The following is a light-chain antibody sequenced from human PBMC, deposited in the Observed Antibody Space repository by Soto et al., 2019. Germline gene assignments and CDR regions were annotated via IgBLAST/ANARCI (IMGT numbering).Light chain of an antibody. V-gene: IGLV2-11*01. Sequence: QSVLTQPRSVSGSPGQSVTISCTGSSSDVGGYNSVSWYQQHPGKAPKLMIYDVSKRPSGVPDRFSGSKSGNTASLTISGLQAEDDADYYCCSYAGSPYVFGTGTKLTVL. J-gene: IGLJ1*01. CDR3: CSYAGSPYV. CDR1: SSDVGGYNS. CDR2: DVS.